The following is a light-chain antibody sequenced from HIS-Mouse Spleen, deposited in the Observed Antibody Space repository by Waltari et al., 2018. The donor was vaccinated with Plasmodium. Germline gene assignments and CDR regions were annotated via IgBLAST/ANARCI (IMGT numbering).Light chain of an antibody. V-gene: IGKV1-33*01. CDR2: DAS. CDR1: QDISNY. J-gene: IGKJ2*01. Sequence: DIQMTQSPSSLSASVGDRVTITCQASQDISNYLNWYQQKTGKAPKLLIYDASNLETGVPSRFSGSGSGTDVTFTISSLQPEDIATYYCQQYDNLPPYTFGQGTKLEIK. CDR3: QQYDNLPPYT.